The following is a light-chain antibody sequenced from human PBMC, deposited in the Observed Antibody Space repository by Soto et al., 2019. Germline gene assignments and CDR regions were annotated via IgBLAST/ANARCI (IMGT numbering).Light chain of an antibody. CDR2: DVS. CDR3: PSFAGSYIFF. V-gene: IGLV2-11*01. J-gene: IGLJ2*01. CDR1: SSDVGAYNY. Sequence: QSALTQPRSVSGSPGQSVTISCTGTSSDVGAYNYVSWYQQHPGKAPKLKIYDVSTRPSGVPDRFSGSKSGNTASLTISGPQAGDGGDYYWPSFAGSYIFFFGGGPKPTLL.